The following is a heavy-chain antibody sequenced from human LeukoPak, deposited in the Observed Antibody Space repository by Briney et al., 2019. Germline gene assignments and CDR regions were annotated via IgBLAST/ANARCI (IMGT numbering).Heavy chain of an antibody. CDR2: IHYSGST. V-gene: IGHV4-59*12. CDR3: ARGRSLGLVKVRYYFDY. CDR1: GGSISSYY. Sequence: SETLSLTCSVFGGSISSYYWSWIRQPPGKGLEWIGYIHYSGSTNYNPSLKSRVTISVDTSKNQFSLKLSSVTAADTAVYYCARGRSLGLVKVRYYFDYWGQGTLVTVSS. D-gene: IGHD3-16*01. J-gene: IGHJ4*02.